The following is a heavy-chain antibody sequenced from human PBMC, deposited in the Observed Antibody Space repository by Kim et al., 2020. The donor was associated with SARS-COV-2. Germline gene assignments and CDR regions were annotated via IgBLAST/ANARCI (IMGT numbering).Heavy chain of an antibody. V-gene: IGHV6-1*01. D-gene: IGHD4-17*01. Sequence: DYAVSVKSRMTLHADTSKNQFSLHVNSVTPEDTAVYYCALMTTYWAFDIWGQGTMVTVSS. J-gene: IGHJ3*02. CDR3: ALMTTYWAFDI.